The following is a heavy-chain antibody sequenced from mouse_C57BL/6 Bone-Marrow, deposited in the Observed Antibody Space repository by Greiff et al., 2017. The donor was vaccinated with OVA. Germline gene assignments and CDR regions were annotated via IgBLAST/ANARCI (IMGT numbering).Heavy chain of an antibody. D-gene: IGHD1-1*01. J-gene: IGHJ1*03. CDR3: ARHSGEYYGSRHGYFDV. CDR1: GFTFSDYY. V-gene: IGHV5-12*01. Sequence: EVKLVESGGGLVQPGGSLKLSCAASGFTFSDYYMYWVRQTPEKRLEWVAYISNGGGSTYYPDTVQGRFTISRDTAKNTLYLQMSRRKSEDTAMYYCARHSGEYYGSRHGYFDVWGTGTTVTVSS. CDR2: ISNGGGST.